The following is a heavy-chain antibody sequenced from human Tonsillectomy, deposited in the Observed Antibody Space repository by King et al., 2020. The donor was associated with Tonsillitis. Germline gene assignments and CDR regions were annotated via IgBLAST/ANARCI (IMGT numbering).Heavy chain of an antibody. Sequence: VQLVESGAEVKKPGASVKVSCKASGFTFTGYYMHWLRQAPGQGLEWMGWINTNSGGTNYAQKFQGRCTMTRDTSSSTAYMELSRLRSDDTAVYYCARGDNSGWYDSWGQGTLVTVSS. CDR2: INTNSGGT. CDR1: GFTFTGYY. J-gene: IGHJ5*01. D-gene: IGHD6-19*01. V-gene: IGHV1-2*02. CDR3: ARGDNSGWYDS.